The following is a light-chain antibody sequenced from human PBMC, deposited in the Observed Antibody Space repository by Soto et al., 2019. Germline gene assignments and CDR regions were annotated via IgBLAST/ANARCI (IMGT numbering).Light chain of an antibody. CDR3: QQYNKWPVT. Sequence: EIVMTQSPATLSVSPGERATLSCRASQSVSSNLAWYQQKPGQAPRLLIYVASTRASGSPARFSCSGSGTEFTLTNSSLQSVDFGDYYWQQYNKWPVTFGLGTRV. CDR1: QSVSSN. CDR2: VAS. J-gene: IGKJ1*01. V-gene: IGKV3-15*01.